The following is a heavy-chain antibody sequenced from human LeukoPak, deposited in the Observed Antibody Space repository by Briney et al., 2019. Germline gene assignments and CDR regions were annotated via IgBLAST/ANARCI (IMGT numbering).Heavy chain of an antibody. CDR1: GFTFDDYT. CDR2: ISWDGGST. D-gene: IGHD6-6*01. V-gene: IGHV3-43*01. J-gene: IGHJ6*03. Sequence: GGSLRLSCAASGFTFDDYTMHRVRQAPGKGLEWVSLISWDGGSTYYADSVKGRFTISRDNSKNSLYLQMNSLRTEDTALYYCAKSIAARSYYYYMDVWGKGTTVTVSS. CDR3: AKSIAARSYYYYMDV.